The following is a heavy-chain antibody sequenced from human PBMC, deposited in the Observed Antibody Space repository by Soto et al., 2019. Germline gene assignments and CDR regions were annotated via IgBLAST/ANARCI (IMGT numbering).Heavy chain of an antibody. J-gene: IGHJ4*02. CDR3: ARSGYSSSWYLVY. V-gene: IGHV4-4*07. D-gene: IGHD6-13*01. CDR2: IYTSGST. Sequence: QVQLQESGPGLVKPSETLSLTCTVSGGSISSYYWSWIRQPAGKGLEWIGRIYTSGSTNYNPSLKSRVTMSVDPSKNQFSLKLRSVTAGDTAVYYCARSGYSSSWYLVYWGQGTLVTVSS. CDR1: GGSISSYY.